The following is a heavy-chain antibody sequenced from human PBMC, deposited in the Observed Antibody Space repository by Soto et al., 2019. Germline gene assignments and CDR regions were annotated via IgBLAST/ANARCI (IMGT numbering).Heavy chain of an antibody. CDR2: IYSGGST. CDR1: GFTVSSNY. V-gene: IGHV3-53*02. J-gene: IGHJ6*02. Sequence: EVQLVETGGGLIQPGGSLRLCCAASGFTVSSNYMSWVRQAPGKGLEWVSVIYSGGSTYYADSVRGRFTISRDNSKNTLYLQMKSPRAEDTAVYYCARDPPATRHGMDVWGQGTTVTVSS. CDR3: ARDPPATRHGMDV.